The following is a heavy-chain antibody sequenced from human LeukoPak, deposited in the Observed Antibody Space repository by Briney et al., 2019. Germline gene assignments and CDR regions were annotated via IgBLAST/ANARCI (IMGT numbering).Heavy chain of an antibody. CDR2: ISSDGSNK. Sequence: PGRSLRLSCAASGFTFSSYAMHWVRQAPGKGLEWVAVISSDGSNKYYADSVKGRFTISRDNSKNTLYLQMNSLRAEDTAVYYCARDRGALRFLEWLPNNYYMDVWGKGTTVTVSS. CDR1: GFTFSSYA. V-gene: IGHV3-30*01. J-gene: IGHJ6*03. CDR3: ARDRGALRFLEWLPNNYYMDV. D-gene: IGHD3-3*01.